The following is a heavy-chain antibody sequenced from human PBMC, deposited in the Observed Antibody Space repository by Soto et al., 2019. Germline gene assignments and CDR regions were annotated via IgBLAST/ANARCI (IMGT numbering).Heavy chain of an antibody. CDR3: AKEALPRSSTSWGGIDY. V-gene: IGHV3-9*01. CDR1: GFTFDDYA. Sequence: EVQLVESGGGLVQPGRSLRLSCAASGFTFDDYAMHWVRQAPGKGLEWVSGISWNSGSIGYADSVKGRFTISRDDAKNSLYLQMNSLRAEDTALYYCAKEALPRSSTSWGGIDYWGQGTLVTVSS. CDR2: ISWNSGSI. D-gene: IGHD2-2*01. J-gene: IGHJ4*02.